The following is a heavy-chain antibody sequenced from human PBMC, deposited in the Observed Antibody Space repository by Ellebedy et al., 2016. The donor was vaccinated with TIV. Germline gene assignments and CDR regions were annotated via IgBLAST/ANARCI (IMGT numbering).Heavy chain of an antibody. CDR3: AKDQVGGDGRWVFDI. D-gene: IGHD3-16*01. J-gene: IGHJ3*02. CDR1: GFTFSPYA. Sequence: GESLKISCAASGFTFSPYAMAWVRQAPGKGLEWVSGIYAGGNEPHYAYSVKGRFTISRDNSQNTLYLHMNSLRDEDTAIYYCAKDQVGGDGRWVFDIWGQGTMVTVSS. V-gene: IGHV3-23*01. CDR2: IYAGGNEP.